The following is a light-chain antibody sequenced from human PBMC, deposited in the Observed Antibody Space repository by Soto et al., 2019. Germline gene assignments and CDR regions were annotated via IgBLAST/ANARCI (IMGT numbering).Light chain of an antibody. CDR2: GAS. Sequence: EIVMTQSPSTLSGSAGERATLSCRASQSVSSDLAWYHQKHGQAPRLLIYGASSRATGIPDRFSGSGYGTDFTLTISRLEPEDFAVYYCQQYGSSPRTFGQGTKVDIK. J-gene: IGKJ1*01. CDR1: QSVSSD. V-gene: IGKV3-20*01. CDR3: QQYGSSPRT.